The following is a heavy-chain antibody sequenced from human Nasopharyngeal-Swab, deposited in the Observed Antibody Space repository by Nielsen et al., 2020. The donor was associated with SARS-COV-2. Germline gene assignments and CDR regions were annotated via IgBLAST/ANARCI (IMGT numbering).Heavy chain of an antibody. CDR2: IYSGGST. D-gene: IGHD5-18*01. CDR1: GFTVSSNY. V-gene: IGHV3-53*04. CDR3: ARDRVDTAMVHYYYYGMDV. Sequence: GESLKISCAASGFTVSSNYMSWVRQAPGKGLEWVSVIYSGGSTYYADSVKGRFTISRHNPKNTLYLQMNSLRAEDTAVYYCARDRVDTAMVHYYYYGMDVWGQGTTVTVSS. J-gene: IGHJ6*02.